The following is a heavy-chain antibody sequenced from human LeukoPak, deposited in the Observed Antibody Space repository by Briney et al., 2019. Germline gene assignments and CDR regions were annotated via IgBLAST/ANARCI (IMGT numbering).Heavy chain of an antibody. CDR1: ACTFSSHS. CDR2: ISSSSSYI. Sequence: GGSLRLSCAASACTFSSHSMNWVRQAPGKGLEWVSSISSSSSYIYYADSVEGRFTISRDNAKNSLYLQRNNLRADDTAVYYCASRHCSGGSCYWAFDYWGQGTRVTVSS. CDR3: ASRHCSGGSCYWAFDY. V-gene: IGHV3-21*01. J-gene: IGHJ4*02. D-gene: IGHD2-15*01.